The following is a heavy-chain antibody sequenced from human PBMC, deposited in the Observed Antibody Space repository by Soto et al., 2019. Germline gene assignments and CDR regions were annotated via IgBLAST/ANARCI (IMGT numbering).Heavy chain of an antibody. CDR2: IYPGDSDT. Sequence: GESLKISCKGSGYSFTSYWIGWVRQMPGKGLEWMGIIYPGDSDTRYSPSFQGQVTISADKSISTAYLQWSSLKASDTAMYYCARHGLGSSSWYRHYYYYYMDVWGKGTTVTVSS. J-gene: IGHJ6*03. CDR3: ARHGLGSSSWYRHYYYYYMDV. D-gene: IGHD6-13*01. CDR1: GYSFTSYW. V-gene: IGHV5-51*01.